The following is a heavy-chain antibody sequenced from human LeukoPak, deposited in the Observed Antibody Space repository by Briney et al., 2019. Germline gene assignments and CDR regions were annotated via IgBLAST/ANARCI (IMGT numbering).Heavy chain of an antibody. CDR3: ARGDFWSGYPAFYYFDY. CDR2: INAGNGNT. Sequence: GASVKVSCKASGYTFTGYAMHWVRQAPGQRLEWMGWINAGNGNTKYSQKFQGRVTITRDTSASTAYMELSSLRSEDTAVYYCARGDFWSGYPAFYYFDYWGQGTLVTVSS. CDR1: GYTFTGYA. V-gene: IGHV1-3*01. D-gene: IGHD3-3*01. J-gene: IGHJ4*02.